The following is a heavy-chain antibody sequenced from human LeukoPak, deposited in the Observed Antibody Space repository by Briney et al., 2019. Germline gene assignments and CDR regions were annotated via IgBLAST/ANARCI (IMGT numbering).Heavy chain of an antibody. CDR2: IYYSGST. V-gene: IGHV4-59*01. J-gene: IGHJ4*02. Sequence: PSETLSLTCTVSGGSISSYYWSWIRQPPGKGLEWIGYIYYSGSTNYNPSLKSRVTISVDTSKNQFSLKMTSVTAADTAVYFCARVGSGGAWFDFWGQGTLVTASS. CDR3: ARVGSGGAWFDF. D-gene: IGHD6-19*01. CDR1: GGSISSYY.